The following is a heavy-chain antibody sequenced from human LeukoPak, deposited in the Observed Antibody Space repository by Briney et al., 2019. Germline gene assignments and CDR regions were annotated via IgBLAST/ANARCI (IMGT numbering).Heavy chain of an antibody. J-gene: IGHJ4*02. CDR3: AKERNSGSYSYYFDY. CDR1: GFTFDDYA. CDR2: ISWDGGTT. Sequence: GGSLRLSCAASGFTFDDYAMHCVRQAPGKGLEWVSLISWDGGTTYYADSVKGRFTISRDNSKNSLYLQMNSLRAEDTALYYCAKERNSGSYSYYFDYWGQGTLVTVSS. D-gene: IGHD1-26*01. V-gene: IGHV3-43D*03.